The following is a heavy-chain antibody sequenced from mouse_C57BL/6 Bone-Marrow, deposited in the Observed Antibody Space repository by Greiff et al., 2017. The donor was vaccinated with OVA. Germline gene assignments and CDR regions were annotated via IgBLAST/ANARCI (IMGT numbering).Heavy chain of an antibody. J-gene: IGHJ1*03. V-gene: IGHV1-26*01. CDR1: GYTFTDYY. D-gene: IGHD4-1*01. Sequence: VQLQQSGPELVKPGASVKISCKASGYTFTDYYMNWVKQSHGKSLEWIGDINPNNGGTSYNQKFKGKATLTVDKSSSTAYMELRSLTSEDSAVYYCARRANWDGYFDVWGTGTTVTVSS. CDR3: ARRANWDGYFDV. CDR2: INPNNGGT.